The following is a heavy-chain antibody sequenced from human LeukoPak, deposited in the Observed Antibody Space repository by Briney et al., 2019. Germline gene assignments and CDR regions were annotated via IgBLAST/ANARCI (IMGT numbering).Heavy chain of an antibody. D-gene: IGHD6-13*01. CDR3: ARGAPYSSSWYDYYYYYMGV. J-gene: IGHJ6*03. V-gene: IGHV3-74*01. Sequence: PGGSLRLSCAASGFTFSSYWMHWVRHAPGKGLVWVSRINSDGSRTIYADSVKGRFTISRDNANNTLYLQMNSLRAEDTAVYYCARGAPYSSSWYDYYYYYMGVWGKGTTVTISS. CDR2: INSDGSRT. CDR1: GFTFSSYW.